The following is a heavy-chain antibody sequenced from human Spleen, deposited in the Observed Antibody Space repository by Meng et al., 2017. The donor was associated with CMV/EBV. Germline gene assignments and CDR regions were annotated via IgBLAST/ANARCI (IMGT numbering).Heavy chain of an antibody. D-gene: IGHD5-18*01. CDR2: INHSGSA. V-gene: IGHV4-34*01. J-gene: IGHJ4*02. Sequence: GSLRLSCIVHGASANTFRNNFWTWMRQPPGGRLEWIGEINHSGSATYNPSLKSRVTISVDTSKDQFSLRLTSLAAADTAVYYCARSARGYFLRDQGHYSDSWGQGTLVTVS. CDR1: GASANTFRNNF. CDR3: ARSARGYFLRDQGHYSDS.